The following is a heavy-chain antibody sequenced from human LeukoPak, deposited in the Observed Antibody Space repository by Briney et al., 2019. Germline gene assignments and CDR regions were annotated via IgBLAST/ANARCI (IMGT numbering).Heavy chain of an antibody. V-gene: IGHV4-59*01. D-gene: IGHD3-9*01. CDR1: GGSISSYY. J-gene: IGHJ4*02. Sequence: SETLSLTCTVSGGSISSYYWSWIRQPPGKGLEWIGYIYYSGSTNYNPSLKSRVTISVDTSKNQFSLKLSSVTAADTAVYYCASLGMGDILTGYLYYFDYWGQGTLVTVSS. CDR2: IYYSGST. CDR3: ASLGMGDILTGYLYYFDY.